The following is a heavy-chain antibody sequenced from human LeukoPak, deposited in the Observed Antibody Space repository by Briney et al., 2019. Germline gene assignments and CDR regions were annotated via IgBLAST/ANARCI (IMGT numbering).Heavy chain of an antibody. Sequence: ASVKVSCKAAGDTFNTCYIHWFRQAPGQRPEWIGIIRPNYNTVYAQKFQGRVTMTRDMSTSTVYMDLSSLRSDDTAVYYCARERPEVYYFDYWGQGTLVTVSS. CDR1: GDTFNTCY. V-gene: IGHV1-46*02. CDR3: ARERPEVYYFDY. CDR2: IRPNYNT. J-gene: IGHJ4*02.